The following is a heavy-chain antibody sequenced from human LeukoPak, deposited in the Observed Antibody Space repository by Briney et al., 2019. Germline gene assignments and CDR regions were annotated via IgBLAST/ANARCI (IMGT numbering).Heavy chain of an antibody. CDR1: GFTFSSYW. CDR2: IKQDGSEK. V-gene: IGHV3-7*01. CDR3: GRGGKVEQLVLAR. Sequence: GGSLRLSCAASGFTFSSYWMSWVRQAPGKGLEWVANIKQDGSEKYYVDSVKGRFTISRDNAKNSLYLQMNSLRAEDTAVYYCGRGGKVEQLVLARWGQGSLVTVSS. J-gene: IGHJ4*02. D-gene: IGHD6-13*01.